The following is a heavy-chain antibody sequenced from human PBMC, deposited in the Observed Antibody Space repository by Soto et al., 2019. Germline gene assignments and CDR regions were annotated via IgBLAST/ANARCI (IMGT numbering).Heavy chain of an antibody. J-gene: IGHJ6*02. D-gene: IGHD6-13*01. V-gene: IGHV3-30*18. CDR1: GFTFSGSA. Sequence: GGSLRLSCAASGFTFSGSAMHWVRQAPGKGLEWVAVISYDGSNKYYADSVKGRFTISGDNSKNTLYLQMNSLRAEDTAVYYCAKSLQYSSSWYRAAYYYYYGMDVWGQGTTVTVSS. CDR2: ISYDGSNK. CDR3: AKSLQYSSSWYRAAYYYYYGMDV.